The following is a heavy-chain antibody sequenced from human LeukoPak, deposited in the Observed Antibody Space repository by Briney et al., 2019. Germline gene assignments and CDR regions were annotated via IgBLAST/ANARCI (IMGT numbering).Heavy chain of an antibody. CDR1: GGTFGSYV. D-gene: IGHD3-9*01. J-gene: IGHJ4*02. V-gene: IGHV1-69*13. Sequence: SVKVSCKASGGTFGSYVISWVRQAPGQGLEWMGGIIPIFGTAHYAQKFQGRPTITADESTSTAYMELSSLRSEDTAVYYCARDHYDILTGHNRYYFDYWGQGTLVTVSS. CDR3: ARDHYDILTGHNRYYFDY. CDR2: IIPIFGTA.